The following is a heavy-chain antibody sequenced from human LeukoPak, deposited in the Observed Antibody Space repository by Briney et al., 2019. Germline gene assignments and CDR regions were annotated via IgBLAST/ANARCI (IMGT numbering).Heavy chain of an antibody. CDR2: IIPMFGMA. J-gene: IGHJ4*02. CDR3: ARDRPYTGGWRGFDY. V-gene: IGHV1-69*13. CDR1: GYTFTGYY. D-gene: IGHD6-19*01. Sequence: GASVKVSCKASGYTFTGYYMHWVRQAPGQGLEWMGGIIPMFGMANYAQKFQGRVTITADESTSTAYMELSSLRSEDTAVYYCARDRPYTGGWRGFDYWGQGTLVTVSS.